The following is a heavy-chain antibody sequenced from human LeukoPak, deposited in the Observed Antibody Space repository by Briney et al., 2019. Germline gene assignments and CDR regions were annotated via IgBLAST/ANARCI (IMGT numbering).Heavy chain of an antibody. J-gene: IGHJ4*02. Sequence: GGSLRLSCAASGFTFSSHAMSWVRQAPGKGLEWVSTISDSGAGTYYTDSVRGRFAISRDNSKNTLYLQVNSLRAEDTAVYFCAELTFDYWGQGTLVTVSS. CDR3: AELTFDY. CDR2: ISDSGAGT. V-gene: IGHV3-23*01. CDR1: GFTFSSHA.